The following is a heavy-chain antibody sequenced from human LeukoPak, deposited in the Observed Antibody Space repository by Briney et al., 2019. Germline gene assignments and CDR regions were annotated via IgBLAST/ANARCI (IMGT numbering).Heavy chain of an antibody. V-gene: IGHV4-39*07. J-gene: IGHJ5*02. CDR1: GGSISSSSYY. CDR3: AGGIAAAGDWFDP. Sequence: SETLSLTCTVSGGSISSSSYYWGWIRQPPGKGLEWIGSIYYSGSTYYNPSLKSRVTISVDTSKNQFSLKLSSVTAADTAVYYCAGGIAAAGDWFDPWGQGTLVTVSS. D-gene: IGHD6-13*01. CDR2: IYYSGST.